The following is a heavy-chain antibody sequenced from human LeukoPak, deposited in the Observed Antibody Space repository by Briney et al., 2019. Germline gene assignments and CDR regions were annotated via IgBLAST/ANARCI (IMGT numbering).Heavy chain of an antibody. CDR2: IYHSGST. CDR1: GGSISSSNW. CDR3: ASFNWGSRGTDV. D-gene: IGHD7-27*01. J-gene: IGHJ6*04. V-gene: IGHV4-4*02. Sequence: SETLSLTCAVSGGSISSSNWWSWVRQPPGKGLEWIGEIYHSGSTNYNPSLKSRVTISVDKSKNHFSLQLNSVTPEDTAMYYCASFNWGSRGTDVWGKGTTVTVSS.